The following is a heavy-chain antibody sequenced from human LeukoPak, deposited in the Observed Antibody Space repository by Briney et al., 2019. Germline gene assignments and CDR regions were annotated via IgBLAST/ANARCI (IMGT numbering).Heavy chain of an antibody. J-gene: IGHJ4*02. V-gene: IGHV4-39*07. CDR2: IYYSGST. CDR1: GGSISSSSYY. CDR3: ARDDQGDGYKYFDY. D-gene: IGHD5-24*01. Sequence: PSETLSLTCTVSGGSISSSSYYWGWIRQPPGKGLEWIGSIYYSGSTYYNPSLKSRVTISVDTSKNQFSLRLSSVTAADTAVYYCARDDQGDGYKYFDYWGQGTLVTVSS.